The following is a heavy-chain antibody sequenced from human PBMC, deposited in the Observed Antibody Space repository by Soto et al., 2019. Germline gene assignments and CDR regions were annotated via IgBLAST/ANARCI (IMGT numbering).Heavy chain of an antibody. J-gene: IGHJ4*02. CDR2: IKPSGGST. D-gene: IGHD3-22*01. CDR3: ARPPPAHYYDRTEWVDYFDY. CDR1: GYTFTNYY. Sequence: ASVKVSCKASGYTFTNYYMHWVRQAPGQGLEWMGIIKPSGGSTTYAQNFQGRVTMTRDTSTSTVYMELSSLRSEDTAVYYCARPPPAHYYDRTEWVDYFDYWGQGTLVTVSS. V-gene: IGHV1-46*01.